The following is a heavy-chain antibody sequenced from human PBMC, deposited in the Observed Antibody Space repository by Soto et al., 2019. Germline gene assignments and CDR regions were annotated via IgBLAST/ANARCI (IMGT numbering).Heavy chain of an antibody. CDR3: DRAPAFGR. V-gene: IGHV4-30-2*01. J-gene: IGHJ4*02. CDR1: GGSISSGGYS. Sequence: PSETLSLTCAVSGGSISSGGYSWSWIRQPPGKGLEWIGYIYHSGSTYYNPSLKSRVTISVDRSKNQFSLKLSSVTAADTAVYYCDRAPAFGRWGQGTLVTVSS. D-gene: IGHD3-3*01. CDR2: IYHSGST.